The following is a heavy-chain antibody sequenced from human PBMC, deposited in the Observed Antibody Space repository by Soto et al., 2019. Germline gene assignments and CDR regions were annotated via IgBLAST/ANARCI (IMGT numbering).Heavy chain of an antibody. Sequence: GGSLRLSCAASGFTFSSYSMNWVRQAPGKRLEWVSSISSSSSYIYYADSVKGRFTISRDNAKNSLYLQMNSLRAEDTAVYYCARDKGVVTPGDAFDIWGQGTMVTVSS. CDR3: ARDKGVVTPGDAFDI. D-gene: IGHD3-3*01. CDR2: ISSSSSYI. CDR1: GFTFSSYS. V-gene: IGHV3-21*01. J-gene: IGHJ3*02.